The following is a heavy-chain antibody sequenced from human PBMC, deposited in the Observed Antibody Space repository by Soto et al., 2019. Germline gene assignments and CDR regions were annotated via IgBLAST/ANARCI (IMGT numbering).Heavy chain of an antibody. CDR1: GYNFSTYA. CDR2: INTGNGNT. CDR3: ARGERLYYSYYGMDV. J-gene: IGHJ6*02. Sequence: ASVKVSCKASGYNFSTYALLWVLQAPGQGLEWMGWINTGNGNTKYSQKFQGRVTMTRDTSASTAFLELSSLKSEDTAVYYCARGERLYYSYYGMDVWGQGSTVTVSS. D-gene: IGHD3-3*01. V-gene: IGHV1-3*04.